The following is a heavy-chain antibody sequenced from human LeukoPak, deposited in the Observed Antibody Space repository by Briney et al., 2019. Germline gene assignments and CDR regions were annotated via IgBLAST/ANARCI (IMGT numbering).Heavy chain of an antibody. CDR3: ARALDSSGYLGYFPQH. J-gene: IGHJ1*01. CDR1: GGTFSNYV. D-gene: IGHD3-22*01. V-gene: IGHV1-69*13. CDR2: IISIFGTA. Sequence: SVNVSCKASGGTFSNYVISWVRQAPGQGLEWMGGIISIFGTANYAQKFQGRVTMTADESTSTAYMELSSLRSEDTAVYYCARALDSSGYLGYFPQHWGQGTLVTVSS.